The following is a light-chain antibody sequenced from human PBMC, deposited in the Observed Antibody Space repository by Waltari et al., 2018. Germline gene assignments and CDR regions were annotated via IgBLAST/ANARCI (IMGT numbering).Light chain of an antibody. Sequence: QSALTQPASVSGSPGQSITISCPGTSSDVGGYNYFSWYQQHPGKAPKLMIYEVSNRPSGVSNRFSGSKSGNTASLTISGLQAEDEADYYCSSYTSSSTPLVFGTGTKVTVL. V-gene: IGLV2-14*01. CDR2: EVS. J-gene: IGLJ1*01. CDR3: SSYTSSSTPLV. CDR1: SSDVGGYNY.